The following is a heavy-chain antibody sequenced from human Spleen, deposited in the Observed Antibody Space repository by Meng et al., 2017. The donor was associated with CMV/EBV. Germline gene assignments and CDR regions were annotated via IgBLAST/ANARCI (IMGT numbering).Heavy chain of an antibody. V-gene: IGHV3-30*04. J-gene: IGHJ4*02. CDR3: AREPSSSPVPDY. CDR1: GFIFSTYV. Sequence: GGSLRLSCAASGFIFSTYVMNWIRQAPGKGLEWVAVISFDGSNKYYTDSVKGRFTISRDNSRNTLYLQMSSLTTEDTAVYYCAREPSSSPVPDYWGQGTLVTVSS. CDR2: ISFDGSNK. D-gene: IGHD6-19*01.